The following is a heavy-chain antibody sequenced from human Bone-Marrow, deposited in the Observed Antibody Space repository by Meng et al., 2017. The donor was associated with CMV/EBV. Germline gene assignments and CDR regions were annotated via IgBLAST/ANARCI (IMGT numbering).Heavy chain of an antibody. CDR1: GGTFTNYD. V-gene: IGHV1-8*01. CDR2: MNPKSGNT. J-gene: IGHJ4*02. D-gene: IGHD1-1*01. CDR3: ARGKRSFQIDY. Sequence: ASVKVSCKASGGTFTNYDINWVRQATGQGLEWMGWMNPKSGNTGYTQNFQGRVTMTWSTSVSTASMELSSLRSEDTAVYYCARGKRSFQIDYWGQGTLVTVSS.